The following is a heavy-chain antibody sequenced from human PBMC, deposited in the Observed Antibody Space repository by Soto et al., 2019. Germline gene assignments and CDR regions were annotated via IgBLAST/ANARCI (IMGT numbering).Heavy chain of an antibody. J-gene: IGHJ4*02. Sequence: QVQLVESGGGVVQPGASLRLSCAASGFRFSGFAMHWVRQAPGKGLEWVAVISFDGSEQFYVDSVKGRFSISRDDFHSTVFLQMDSLRPEDTGVYYCGRDLGGDVHLWDKSNYWGQGTLVNVSS. CDR2: ISFDGSEQ. CDR3: GRDLGGDVHLWDKSNY. V-gene: IGHV3-30*04. CDR1: GFRFSGFA. D-gene: IGHD2-21*02.